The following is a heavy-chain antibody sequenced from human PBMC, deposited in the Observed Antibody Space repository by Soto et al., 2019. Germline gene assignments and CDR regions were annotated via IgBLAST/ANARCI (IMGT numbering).Heavy chain of an antibody. J-gene: IGHJ4*02. Sequence: SETLSLTCTVSAASFSKYYWSWIRQPPGKGLEWIGYIYFNGNTNYNPSLKRRVTISIDTSKKQISLNLTSATDADTAVYYCASVTFGGVVLAHWGQGTLVTVSS. CDR2: IYFNGNT. CDR3: ASVTFGGVVLAH. V-gene: IGHV4-59*01. D-gene: IGHD3-16*01. CDR1: AASFSKYY.